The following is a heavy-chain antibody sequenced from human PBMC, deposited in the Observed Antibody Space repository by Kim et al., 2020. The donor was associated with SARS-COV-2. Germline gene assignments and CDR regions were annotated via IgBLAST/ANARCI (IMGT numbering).Heavy chain of an antibody. J-gene: IGHJ4*02. Sequence: GGSLRLSCAASGFTFSTYAMSWVRQAPGKGLEWVSAIRGSGSSTYYADSVKGRFTISRDNSKNTLYLQMNSLRAEDTAVYYCAKAAVLRYFEWLLSALDYWGQGTLVTVSS. CDR1: GFTFSTYA. V-gene: IGHV3-23*01. CDR3: AKAAVLRYFEWLLSALDY. CDR2: IRGSGSST. D-gene: IGHD3-9*01.